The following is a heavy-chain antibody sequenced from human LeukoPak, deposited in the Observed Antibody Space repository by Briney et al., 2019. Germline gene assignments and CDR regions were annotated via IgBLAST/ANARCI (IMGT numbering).Heavy chain of an antibody. D-gene: IGHD3-3*01. CDR2: ISGSGGST. J-gene: IGHJ4*02. V-gene: IGHV3-23*01. CDR3: ARVSHYDFSSGYSSDY. CDR1: GFTFSSYA. Sequence: GGSLRLSCAASGFTFSSYAMSWVRQAPGKGLEWVSAISGSGGSTYYADSVKGRFTISRDNPKNTLFLQMNSLRAEDTAVYYCARVSHYDFSSGYSSDYWGQGILVTVSS.